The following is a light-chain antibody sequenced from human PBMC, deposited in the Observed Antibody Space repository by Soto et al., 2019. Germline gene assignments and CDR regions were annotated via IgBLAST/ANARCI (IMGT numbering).Light chain of an antibody. CDR1: QTVRNNY. J-gene: IGKJ4*01. Sequence: EFVLTQSPGTLSLSPGERATLSCGGSQTVRNNYLAWYQQKPGQAPRLLIYDASSRATGIPDRFSGGGSGTDFTLTISRLEPEDFAVYYCQQFSSYPLTFGGGTKVDIK. CDR3: QQFSSYPLT. CDR2: DAS. V-gene: IGKV3-20*01.